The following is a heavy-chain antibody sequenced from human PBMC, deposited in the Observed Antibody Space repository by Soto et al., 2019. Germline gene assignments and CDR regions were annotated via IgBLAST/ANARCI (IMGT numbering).Heavy chain of an antibody. CDR1: GFTFSSYW. CDR3: TDAEPPPPWYSDL. CDR2: INSDGSST. V-gene: IGHV3-74*01. Sequence: EVQLVESGGGLVQPGGSLRLSCAASGFTFSSYWMHWVRQAPGKGLVWVSRINSDGSSTSYADSVKGRFTISRDNAKNTRYLQRKLRRAEDTVVYSCTDAEPPPPWYSDLGARGPLVPVPS. J-gene: IGHJ2*01. D-gene: IGHD1-1*01.